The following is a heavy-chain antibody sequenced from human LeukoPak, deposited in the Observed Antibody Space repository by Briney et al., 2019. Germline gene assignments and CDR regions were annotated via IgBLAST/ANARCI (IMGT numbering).Heavy chain of an antibody. D-gene: IGHD1-1*01. Sequence: AGSLTLSCAASGFTFSSYAMHCSRQAPGKGLEWVAVISYDGSNKYYTDSLKGRFTISRDNSKNTLYLQMNSLRAEDGAVYYCARAQLSLDYWGRGTLVTVSS. J-gene: IGHJ4*02. V-gene: IGHV3-30*04. CDR2: ISYDGSNK. CDR1: GFTFSSYA. CDR3: ARAQLSLDY.